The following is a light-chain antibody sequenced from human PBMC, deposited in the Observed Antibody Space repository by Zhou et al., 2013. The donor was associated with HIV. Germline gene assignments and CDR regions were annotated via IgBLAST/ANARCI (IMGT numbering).Light chain of an antibody. CDR3: QQDYNFT. CDR2: DAS. J-gene: IGKJ3*01. CDR1: QSVSSSY. Sequence: EIVLTQSPGTLSLSPGERATLSCRASQSVSSSYLAWYQQKPGQAPRLLIYDASIRATGIPARFSGSGSGTDFTLTISSLQPEDFAVYYCQQDYNFTFGPGTKVDIK. V-gene: IGKV3D-7*01.